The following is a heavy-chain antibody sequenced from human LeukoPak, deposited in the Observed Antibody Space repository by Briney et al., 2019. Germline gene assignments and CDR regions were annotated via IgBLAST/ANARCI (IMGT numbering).Heavy chain of an antibody. V-gene: IGHV3-21*01. J-gene: IGHJ4*02. Sequence: TGGSLRLSCAASGFTFSSYSMNWVRQAPGKGLEWVSSISSSSSYIYYAESVKGRFTISRDNAKNSLYLQMNSLRAEDTAVYYCARALDYGDLYFDYWGQGTLVTVSS. CDR3: ARALDYGDLYFDY. D-gene: IGHD4-17*01. CDR2: ISSSSSYI. CDR1: GFTFSSYS.